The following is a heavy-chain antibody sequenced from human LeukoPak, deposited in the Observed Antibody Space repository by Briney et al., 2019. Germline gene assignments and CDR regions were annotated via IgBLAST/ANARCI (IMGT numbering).Heavy chain of an antibody. Sequence: SETLSLTCTVSGGSFSSYYWSWIRQPPGKGLEWIGYIYYSGSTNYNPSLKSRVTISVVTSKNQFSLKLSSVTAADTAAYYCTRVGYGSGSPRRAFDISGDGTMVTVSS. V-gene: IGHV4-59*01. J-gene: IGHJ3*02. D-gene: IGHD6-19*01. CDR1: GGSFSSYY. CDR2: IYYSGST. CDR3: TRVGYGSGSPRRAFDI.